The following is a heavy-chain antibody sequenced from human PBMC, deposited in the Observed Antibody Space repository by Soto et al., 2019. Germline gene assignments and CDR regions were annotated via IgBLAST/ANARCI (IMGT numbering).Heavy chain of an antibody. Sequence: QVQLVQSGAEVKKTGSSVEVSCNASGGTFSSYAISWVRQAPGQGLEWMGGIIPIFGTANYAQKFQGRVTITADESTSTAYMELSSLRSEDTAVYYCARDCYDSSGYYPYFDYWGQGTLVTVSS. CDR3: ARDCYDSSGYYPYFDY. CDR1: GGTFSSYA. CDR2: IIPIFGTA. J-gene: IGHJ4*02. V-gene: IGHV1-69*01. D-gene: IGHD3-22*01.